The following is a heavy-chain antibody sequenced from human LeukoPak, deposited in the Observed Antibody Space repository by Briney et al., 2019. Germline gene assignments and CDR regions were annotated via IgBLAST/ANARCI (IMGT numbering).Heavy chain of an antibody. Sequence: ASVKVSCKASGYTFTGHYIHWVRQAPGQGPEWRGWINPNSGGTNYAQKFQGRVTMTRDTSISTAYMELSGLRSDDTAVYYCARCSTPHWIFDAFDIWGQGTIVTVSS. D-gene: IGHD1-1*01. CDR3: ARCSTPHWIFDAFDI. CDR2: INPNSGGT. CDR1: GYTFTGHY. J-gene: IGHJ3*02. V-gene: IGHV1-2*02.